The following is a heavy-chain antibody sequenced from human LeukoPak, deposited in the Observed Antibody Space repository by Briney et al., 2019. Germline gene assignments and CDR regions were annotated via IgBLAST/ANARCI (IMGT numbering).Heavy chain of an antibody. Sequence: GGSLRLSCAASGFAFSDHYMSWIRQAPGEGLEWVSYISSSGSTIYYADSVKGRFTISRDNAKNSLYLQMNSLRAEDTAVYYCAREGYSRGDDAFDIWGQGTMVTVSS. V-gene: IGHV3-11*01. CDR2: ISSSGSTI. CDR1: GFAFSDHY. CDR3: AREGYSRGDDAFDI. D-gene: IGHD6-13*01. J-gene: IGHJ3*02.